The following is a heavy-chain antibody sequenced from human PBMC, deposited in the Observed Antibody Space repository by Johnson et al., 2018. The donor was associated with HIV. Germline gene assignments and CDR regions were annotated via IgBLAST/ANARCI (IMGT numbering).Heavy chain of an antibody. CDR1: GFTFSSYG. Sequence: QVQLVESGGGVVQPGGSLRLSCAASGFTFSSYGMHWVRQAPGKGLEWVAFIRYDGTNKYYADSVKDRFTISRDISKNTIYLQMNSLRAEDTAMYYCARDGTETGPDDAFDIWGQGTMVTVSS. V-gene: IGHV3-30*02. CDR3: ARDGTETGPDDAFDI. J-gene: IGHJ3*02. D-gene: IGHD1-1*01. CDR2: IRYDGTNK.